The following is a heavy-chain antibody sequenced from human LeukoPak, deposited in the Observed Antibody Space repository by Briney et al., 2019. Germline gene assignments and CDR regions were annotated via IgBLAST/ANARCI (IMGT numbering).Heavy chain of an antibody. CDR3: ASWPPFTWIGIDY. CDR2: IYYSGST. J-gene: IGHJ4*02. V-gene: IGHV4-30-4*01. D-gene: IGHD5-12*01. Sequence: SQTPSLTCTVSGGSISSGDYYWSWIRQPPGKGLEWIGYIYYSGSTYYNPSLKSRVTISVDTSKNQFSLKLSSVTTADTAVYYCASWPPFTWIGIDYWGQGTLVTVSS. CDR1: GGSISSGDYY.